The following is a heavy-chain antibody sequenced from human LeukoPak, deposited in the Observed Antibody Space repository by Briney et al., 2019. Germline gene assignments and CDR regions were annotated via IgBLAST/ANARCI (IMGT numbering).Heavy chain of an antibody. CDR2: INTSGGGT. D-gene: IGHD4-23*01. V-gene: IGHV1-46*01. CDR1: GYTITTRYY. J-gene: IGHJ4*02. CDR3: AREVSGGYFDY. Sequence: ASVKVSCKASGYTITTRYYMHWVRQAPGQGLEWIGIINTSGGGTNYAQKFQGRVTMTRDTSTSTVYMELGSLTSEDTAVYYCAREVSGGYFDYCGQGTLVTVSS.